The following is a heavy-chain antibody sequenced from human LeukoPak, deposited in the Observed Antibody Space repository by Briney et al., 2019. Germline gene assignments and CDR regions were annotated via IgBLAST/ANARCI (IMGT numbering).Heavy chain of an antibody. V-gene: IGHV3-48*04. CDR2: ISSSSSTV. Sequence: GGSLRLSCAASGFTFSRYSMNWVRQAPGKGLEWVSYISSSSSTVYYADSLKGRFTISRDNAKNSLYLQMNSLRAEDTAVYYCARDLVLMVYASFQYGMDVWGQGTTVTVSS. CDR1: GFTFSRYS. J-gene: IGHJ6*02. D-gene: IGHD2-8*01. CDR3: ARDLVLMVYASFQYGMDV.